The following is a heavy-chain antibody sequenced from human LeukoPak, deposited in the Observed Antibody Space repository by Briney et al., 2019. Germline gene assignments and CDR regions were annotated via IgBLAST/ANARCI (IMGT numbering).Heavy chain of an antibody. V-gene: IGHV1-2*06. Sequence: ASVKVSCKASGYTFTGYYMHWVRQAPGQGLEWMGRINPNSGGTNYALKFQGRVTMTRDTSISTAYMGLSRLRSDDTAVYYCARVQSLTHFDYWGQGTLVTVSS. CDR1: GYTFTGYY. J-gene: IGHJ4*02. CDR2: INPNSGGT. CDR3: ARVQSLTHFDY.